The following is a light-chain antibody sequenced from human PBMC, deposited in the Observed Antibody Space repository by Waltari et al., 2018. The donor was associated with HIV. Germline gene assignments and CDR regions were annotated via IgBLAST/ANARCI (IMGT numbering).Light chain of an antibody. CDR3: QQYDNLPFT. CDR1: QDISNY. Sequence: DIQMTQSPSSLSAFVGDRVTITCQASQDISNYLNWYQQKPGKAPKLLIYDASNLETGVPSRLSGSGSGTDFTFTISSLQPEDIATYYCQQYDNLPFTFGPGTKVDIK. CDR2: DAS. J-gene: IGKJ3*01. V-gene: IGKV1-33*01.